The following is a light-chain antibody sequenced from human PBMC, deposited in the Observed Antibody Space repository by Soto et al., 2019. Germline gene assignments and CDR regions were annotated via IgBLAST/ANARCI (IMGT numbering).Light chain of an antibody. CDR2: ATS. J-gene: IGKJ1*01. CDR1: QTVNSDY. Sequence: EIVLTQSTGTLSLSPGETATLSCRASQTVNSDYLAWFQQRPGQAPRLLIFATSRRATDIPDRFSGSGSGTDFTLAIRRLEPEDFAVYYCHQFGYSPRTFGQGNKVE. V-gene: IGKV3-20*01. CDR3: HQFGYSPRT.